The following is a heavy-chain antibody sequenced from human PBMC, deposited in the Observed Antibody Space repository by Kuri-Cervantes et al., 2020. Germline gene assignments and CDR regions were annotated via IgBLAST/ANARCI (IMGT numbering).Heavy chain of an antibody. CDR1: GYTFTRYD. D-gene: IGHD2-2*01. V-gene: IGHV1-8*01. Sequence: ASVKVSCKASGYTFTRYDIYWVRQATGQGLEWMGWMNPNRGNTGYAQKFQGRVTMTRNTSISTAYMELSSLRSEDTAVYYCARVITARYCSSTSCPYYYYYGMDVWGQGTMVTVSS. CDR2: MNPNRGNT. CDR3: ARVITARYCSSTSCPYYYYYGMDV. J-gene: IGHJ6*02.